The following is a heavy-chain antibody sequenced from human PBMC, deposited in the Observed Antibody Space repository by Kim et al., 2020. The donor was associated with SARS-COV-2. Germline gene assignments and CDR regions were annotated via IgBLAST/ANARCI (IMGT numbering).Heavy chain of an antibody. V-gene: IGHV3-74*01. CDR2: IATDGRNT. J-gene: IGHJ4*02. Sequence: GGSLRLSCAASGFTFSKYWRHWVRQAPGKGLVGVSRIATDGRNTDYADSVKGRFTISRDNAKNTLYLQMNNLRAEDTSVYYCVRGSNDYSGVDYWGQGTLVTVSS. CDR1: GFTFSKYW. D-gene: IGHD2-15*01. CDR3: VRGSNDYSGVDY.